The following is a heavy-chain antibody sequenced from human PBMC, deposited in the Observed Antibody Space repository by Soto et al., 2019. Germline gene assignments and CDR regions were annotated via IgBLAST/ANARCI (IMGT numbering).Heavy chain of an antibody. J-gene: IGHJ4*02. CDR1: GFIFNSYA. Sequence: GCSLRLSCAASGFIFNSYAMSWVRQAPGKGLDWVSSVTDGATSTYYPDSVKGRFTISRDNSKNTLYLQMNSLRAEDTAIYYCERDPGGYSHRDWGQGTLVTASS. V-gene: IGHV3-23*01. CDR3: ERDPGGYSHRD. D-gene: IGHD5-18*01. CDR2: VTDGATST.